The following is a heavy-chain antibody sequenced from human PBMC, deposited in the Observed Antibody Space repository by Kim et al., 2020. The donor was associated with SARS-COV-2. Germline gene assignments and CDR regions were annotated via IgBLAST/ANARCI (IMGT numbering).Heavy chain of an antibody. D-gene: IGHD3-10*02. CDR2: YDESNN. Sequence: YDESNNYYSDSVTGRFTNSRDNCKNTLYLHMNSRRGEDTAVYSCASQDVWGQGTLVTVSS. J-gene: IGHJ4*02. V-gene: IGHV3-30*07. CDR3: ASQDV.